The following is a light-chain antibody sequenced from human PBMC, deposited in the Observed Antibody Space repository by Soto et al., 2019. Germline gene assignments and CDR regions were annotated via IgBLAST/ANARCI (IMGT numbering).Light chain of an antibody. CDR1: SGTIASNY. Sequence: NFMLTQPHSVSESPGKTVTISCTRSSGTIASNYVQWYQQRPGSAPTTVIYEDNQRPSGVPDRFSGSTDGSSNSASLTISGQQTEDEADYYCQSYDSSTVVFGGGTKLTVL. V-gene: IGLV6-57*04. CDR3: QSYDSSTVV. J-gene: IGLJ2*01. CDR2: EDN.